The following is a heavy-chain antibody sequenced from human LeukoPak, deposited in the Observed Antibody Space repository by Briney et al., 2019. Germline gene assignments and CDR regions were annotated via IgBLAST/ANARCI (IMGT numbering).Heavy chain of an antibody. J-gene: IGHJ6*03. Sequence: PSETLSLTCTVSGYSISSGYYWSWIRQPAGKGLEWIGRIYTSGSTNYNPSLKSRVTISVDTSKNQFSLKLSSVTAADTAVYYCARLITIFGVAPGTPYYYYMDVWGKGTTVTVSS. CDR2: IYTSGST. D-gene: IGHD3-3*01. CDR1: GYSISSGYY. V-gene: IGHV4-61*02. CDR3: ARLITIFGVAPGTPYYYYMDV.